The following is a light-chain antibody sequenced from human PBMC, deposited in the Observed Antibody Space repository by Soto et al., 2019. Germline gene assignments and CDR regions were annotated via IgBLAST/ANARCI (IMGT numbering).Light chain of an antibody. CDR2: EGS. V-gene: IGLV2-23*03. CDR3: CSYAGSNTFVV. J-gene: IGLJ2*01. CDR1: SSDVGSYNL. Sequence: QSVLTQPASVSGSPGQSITISCTGTSSDVGSYNLVSWYQQHPGKAPKLMIYEGSKRPSGVSNRFSGSKSGNTASLTIYGLQAEDEADYYCCSYAGSNTFVVFGGGTKLTVL.